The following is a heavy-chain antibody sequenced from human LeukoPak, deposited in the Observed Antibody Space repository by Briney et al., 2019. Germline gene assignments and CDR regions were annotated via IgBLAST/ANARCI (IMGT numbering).Heavy chain of an antibody. CDR3: ARPLVGKFGESYFDY. J-gene: IGHJ4*02. CDR1: GFTFSSYD. D-gene: IGHD3-10*01. Sequence: GGSLRLSCAASGFTFSSYDMHWVRQATGKGLEWVSAIGTAGDTYYPGSVKGRFTISRENAKNSLYLQMNSLRAGDTAVYYCARPLVGKFGESYFDYWGQGTLVTVSS. CDR2: IGTAGDT. V-gene: IGHV3-13*01.